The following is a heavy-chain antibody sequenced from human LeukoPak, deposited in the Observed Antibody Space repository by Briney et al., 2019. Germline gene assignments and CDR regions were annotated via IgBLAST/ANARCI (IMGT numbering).Heavy chain of an antibody. V-gene: IGHV3-23*01. CDR2: MSSSDDGR. CDR1: GFSFSSYA. CDR3: AKSGTNYYYSYMDV. Sequence: GGSLRLSCATSGFSFSSYAMSWVRQAPGKGLEWVSAMSSSDDGRYYAASVRGRFTISRDNSKNTLYLQMNSLRAEDTAVYYCAKSGTNYYYSYMDVWGRGTTVTVSS. D-gene: IGHD6-25*01. J-gene: IGHJ6*03.